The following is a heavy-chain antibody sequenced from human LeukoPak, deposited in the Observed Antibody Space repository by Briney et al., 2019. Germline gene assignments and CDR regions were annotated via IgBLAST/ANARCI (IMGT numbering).Heavy chain of an antibody. J-gene: IGHJ6*02. D-gene: IGHD3-16*01. CDR2: INHSGST. V-gene: IGHV4-39*07. CDR3: ARGWYDYVWDAKLGYYYYGMDV. Sequence: SETLSLTCTVSGGSISSGGYYWSWIRQPPGTGLEWIGEINHSGSTNYNPSLKSRVTISVDTSKNQFSLKLSSVTAADTAVYYCARGWYDYVWDAKLGYYYYGMDVWGQGTTVTVSS. CDR1: GGSISSGGYY.